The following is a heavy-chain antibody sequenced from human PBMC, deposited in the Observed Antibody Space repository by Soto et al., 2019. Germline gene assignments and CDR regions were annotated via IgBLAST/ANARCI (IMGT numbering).Heavy chain of an antibody. CDR2: ISAYNGNT. V-gene: IGHV1-18*01. CDR3: ARDKFYDFWSGFGY. CDR1: GYTFTSYG. J-gene: IGHJ4*02. Sequence: GASVKVSCKASGYTFTSYGISWVRQAPGQGLEWMGWISAYNGNTNYAQKLQGRVTMTTDTSTSTAYMELRSLRSDDTAVYYCARDKFYDFWSGFGYWGKGTLVTVSS. D-gene: IGHD3-3*01.